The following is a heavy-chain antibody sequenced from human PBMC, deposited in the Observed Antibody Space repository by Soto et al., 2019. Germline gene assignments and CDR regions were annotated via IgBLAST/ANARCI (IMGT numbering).Heavy chain of an antibody. CDR1: GFTFSSYG. CDR3: AKDQYYYDSSVDY. J-gene: IGHJ4*02. V-gene: IGHV3-30*18. Sequence: PGGSLRLSCAASGFTFSSYGMHWVRQAPGKGLEWVAVISYDGSNKYYADSVKGRFTISRDNSKNTLYLQMNSLRAEDTAVYYCAKDQYYYDSSVDYWGQGTLVTVSS. CDR2: ISYDGSNK. D-gene: IGHD3-22*01.